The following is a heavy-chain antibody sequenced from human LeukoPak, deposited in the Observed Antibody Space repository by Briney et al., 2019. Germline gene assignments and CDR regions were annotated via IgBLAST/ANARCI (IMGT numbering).Heavy chain of an antibody. CDR3: AREVGGGATNYFDY. V-gene: IGHV3-53*01. CDR2: IYSADSA. CDR1: GFTFSDYY. J-gene: IGHJ4*02. Sequence: GGSLRLSCAASGFTFSDYYMSWVRQAPGKGLEWVSVIYSADSAYYADSVRGRFTISRDNSKNTLYLQMNSLRADDTAVYYCAREVGGGATNYFDYWGQGTLVTVSS. D-gene: IGHD1-26*01.